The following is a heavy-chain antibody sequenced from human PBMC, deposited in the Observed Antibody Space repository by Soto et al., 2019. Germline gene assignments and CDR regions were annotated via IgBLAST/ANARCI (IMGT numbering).Heavy chain of an antibody. CDR3: AKHILGYCSSTSCMRSYSDY. V-gene: IGHV3-23*01. D-gene: IGHD2-2*01. J-gene: IGHJ4*02. Sequence: GGCLILSCAASGFTFSSYAMMSDRQAPGQWLKWVSAISGSGGSTYYADSVKGRFTISRDNSKNTLYLQMNSLRAEDTAVYYCAKHILGYCSSTSCMRSYSDYWGQGTLVTVSS. CDR1: GFTFSSYA. CDR2: ISGSGGST.